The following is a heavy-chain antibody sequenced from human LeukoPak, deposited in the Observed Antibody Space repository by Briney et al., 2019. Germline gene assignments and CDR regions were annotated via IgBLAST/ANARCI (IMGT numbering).Heavy chain of an antibody. Sequence: GGALRLSCAAPGFSFSNYGMAWVRQAPGKGLERVSAISGTGDSTYYAGSVKGRFTISRDNSKNTLYLQMNSLRAEDTAVYYCASMRGYFEYWGQGTLVTVSS. J-gene: IGHJ4*02. V-gene: IGHV3-23*01. CDR2: ISGTGDST. CDR1: GFSFSNYG. CDR3: ASMRGYFEY.